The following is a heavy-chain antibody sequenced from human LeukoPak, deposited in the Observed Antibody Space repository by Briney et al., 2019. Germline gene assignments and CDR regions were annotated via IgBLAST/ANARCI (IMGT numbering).Heavy chain of an antibody. CDR2: IYYSGST. CDR1: GGSISSYY. D-gene: IGHD2-15*01. Sequence: SETLSLTCTVSGGSISSYYWSWIRQPPGKGLEWIGYIYYSGSTYYNPSLKSRVTISVDTSKNQFSLQLTSMTAADTAVYYCARDRGGYQMDYWGQGTLVTVSS. V-gene: IGHV4-59*12. J-gene: IGHJ4*02. CDR3: ARDRGGYQMDY.